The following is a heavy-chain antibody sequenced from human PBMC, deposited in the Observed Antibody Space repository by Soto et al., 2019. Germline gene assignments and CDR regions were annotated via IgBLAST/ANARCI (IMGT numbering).Heavy chain of an antibody. Sequence: QMQLVQSGPEVKKPGTSVKVSCKASGFTFTSSAVQWVRQARGQRLEWIGWIVVGSGNTNYAQKSQERVTITRDMSTSTAYMELSSLRSEDTTVYYCAADGGYYDSSGSEYFQHWGQGTLVTVSS. V-gene: IGHV1-58*01. CDR3: AADGGYYDSSGSEYFQH. J-gene: IGHJ1*01. CDR2: IVVGSGNT. D-gene: IGHD3-22*01. CDR1: GFTFTSSA.